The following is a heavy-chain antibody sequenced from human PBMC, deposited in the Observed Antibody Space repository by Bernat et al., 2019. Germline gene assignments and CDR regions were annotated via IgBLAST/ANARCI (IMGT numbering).Heavy chain of an antibody. CDR1: GGSISSSSYY. CDR2: IYYSGST. V-gene: IGHV4-39*01. J-gene: IGHJ4*02. CDR3: ARHPAVAGNLFDY. D-gene: IGHD6-19*01. Sequence: QLQLQESGPGLVKPSETLSLTCTVSGGSISSSSYYWGWTRQPPGKGLEWIGSIYYSGSTYYNPSLKSRVTISVDTSKNQFSLKLSSVTAADTAVDYCARHPAVAGNLFDYWGQGTLVTVSS.